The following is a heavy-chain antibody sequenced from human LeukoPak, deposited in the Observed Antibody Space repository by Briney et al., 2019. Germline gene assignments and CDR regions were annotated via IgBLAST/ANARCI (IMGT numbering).Heavy chain of an antibody. CDR3: ARENDRYGRIDY. J-gene: IGHJ4*02. V-gene: IGHV4-4*07. Sequence: PSETLSLTCTVSGGSISSYYWSWIRQPAGKGLEWIGRIYTSGSTNYNPSLKSRVIISIDMSKNQFSLRLSSVTAADTAVYYCARENDRYGRIDYWGQGTQVTVSS. D-gene: IGHD5-18*01. CDR2: IYTSGST. CDR1: GGSISSYY.